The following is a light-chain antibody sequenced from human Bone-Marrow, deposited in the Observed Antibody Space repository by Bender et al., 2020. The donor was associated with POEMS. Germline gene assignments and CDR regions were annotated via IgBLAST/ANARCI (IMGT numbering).Light chain of an antibody. Sequence: QSALTQPRSVSGSPGQSVTISCAGTSSDVGGYSYVSWYQQHPGRAPKLVIYDVTKRPSGVPDRFSGSKSGDTASLTISGLQTGDEANYYCGTWDTSLPSWVFGGGTKLTVL. CDR2: DVT. V-gene: IGLV2-11*01. J-gene: IGLJ3*02. CDR3: GTWDTSLPSWV. CDR1: SSDVGGYSY.